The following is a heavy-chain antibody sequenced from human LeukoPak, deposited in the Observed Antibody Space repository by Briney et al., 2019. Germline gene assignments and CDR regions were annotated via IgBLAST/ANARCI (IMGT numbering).Heavy chain of an antibody. CDR1: GFTFSSYG. CDR3: AKVSLEQWLVPYPDY. J-gene: IGHJ4*02. D-gene: IGHD6-19*01. CDR2: IRYDGSNK. Sequence: GGSLRLSCAASGFTFSSYGMHWVLQAPGKGLEWVAFIRYDGSNKYYADSVKGRFTISRDNSKNTLYLQMNSLRAEDTAVYYCAKVSLEQWLVPYPDYWGQGTLVTVSS. V-gene: IGHV3-30*02.